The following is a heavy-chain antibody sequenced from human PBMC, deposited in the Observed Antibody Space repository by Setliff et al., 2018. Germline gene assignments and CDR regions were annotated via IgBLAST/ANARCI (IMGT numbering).Heavy chain of an antibody. D-gene: IGHD3-3*01. CDR3: ARVTGFAYMDV. CDR1: GDSINSRTNY. CDR2: IYTDGST. V-gene: IGHV4-61*02. Sequence: SETLSLTCTVSGDSINSRTNYWSWIRQPAGKGLECIGRIYTDGSTKYNPSLNSRVTLLIDTAKNQISLRLSSVTAADTAVYFCARVTGFAYMDVWGKGTTVTVSS. J-gene: IGHJ6*03.